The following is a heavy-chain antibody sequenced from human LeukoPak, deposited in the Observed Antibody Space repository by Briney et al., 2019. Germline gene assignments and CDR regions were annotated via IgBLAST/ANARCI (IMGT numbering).Heavy chain of an antibody. D-gene: IGHD3-10*01. V-gene: IGHV1-18*01. Sequence: ASVKVSCKASGYTFTSYGISWVRQAPGQGLEWMGRISAYNGNTTYAQKLQGRVTMTTDTSTSTAYMELRSLRSDDTAVYYCARVRYYGSGETYPYYFDYWGQGTLVTVSS. J-gene: IGHJ4*02. CDR1: GYTFTSYG. CDR3: ARVRYYGSGETYPYYFDY. CDR2: ISAYNGNT.